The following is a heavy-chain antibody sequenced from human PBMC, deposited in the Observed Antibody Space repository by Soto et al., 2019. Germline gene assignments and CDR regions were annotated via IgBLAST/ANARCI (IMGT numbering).Heavy chain of an antibody. CDR2: IIPIFGTA. CDR1: GGTFSSYA. V-gene: IGHV1-69*13. D-gene: IGHD2-15*01. Sequence: SVKVSCKASGGTFSSYAISWVRQAPGQGLEWMGGIIPIFGTANYAQKFQGRVTITADESTSTAYMELSSLRSEDTAVYYCARGGYCSGGSCYLVDYYYYYGMDVWGQGTTVTVSS. J-gene: IGHJ6*02. CDR3: ARGGYCSGGSCYLVDYYYYYGMDV.